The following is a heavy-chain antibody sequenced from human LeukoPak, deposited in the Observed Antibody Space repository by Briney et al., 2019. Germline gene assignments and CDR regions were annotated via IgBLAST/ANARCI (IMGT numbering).Heavy chain of an antibody. CDR1: GGSISSSSYY. CDR2: IYYSGST. J-gene: IGHJ5*02. Sequence: SETLSLTCTVSGGSISSSSYYWGWIRQPPGKGLEWIGSIYYSGSTYYNPSLKSRVTISVDTSKNQFSLKLSSVTAADTAVYYCARVRESSSWYLNWFDPWGQGTLVIASS. CDR3: ARVRESSSWYLNWFDP. D-gene: IGHD6-13*01. V-gene: IGHV4-39*07.